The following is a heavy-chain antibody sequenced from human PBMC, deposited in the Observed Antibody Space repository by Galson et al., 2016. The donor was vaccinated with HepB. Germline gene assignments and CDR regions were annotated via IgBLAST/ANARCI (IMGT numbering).Heavy chain of an antibody. CDR2: ISSSGTTI. J-gene: IGHJ4*02. CDR1: GFTFSRYE. V-gene: IGHV3-48*03. D-gene: IGHD3-9*01. CDR3: AREPVRLDDLLTGPPKNPDY. Sequence: SLRLSCAASGFTFSRYEMNWVSQAPGKGLEWVSYISSSGTTIYYADSVKGRFTISRDNAKNSLYLQMNSLRAEDTAVYYCAREPVRLDDLLTGPPKNPDYWGQGTLVTVSS.